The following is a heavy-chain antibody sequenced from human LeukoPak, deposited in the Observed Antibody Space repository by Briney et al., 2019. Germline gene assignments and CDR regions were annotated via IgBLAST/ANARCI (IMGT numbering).Heavy chain of an antibody. Sequence: ASVKVSCKASGYTFTSYGISWVRQAPGQGLEWMGWISAYNGNTNYAQKFQGRVTMTTDTSSSTAYMELRSLTSDDTAVYYCARDGYGSGKGFFDYWGQGTQVTVSS. D-gene: IGHD3-10*01. CDR3: ARDGYGSGKGFFDY. CDR2: ISAYNGNT. V-gene: IGHV1-18*01. J-gene: IGHJ4*02. CDR1: GYTFTSYG.